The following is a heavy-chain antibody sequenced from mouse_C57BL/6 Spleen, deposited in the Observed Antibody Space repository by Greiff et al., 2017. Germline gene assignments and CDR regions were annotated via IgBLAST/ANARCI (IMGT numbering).Heavy chain of an antibody. D-gene: IGHD4-1*01. CDR1: GFTFSSYA. CDR3: ARESFNWEEMDY. V-gene: IGHV5-4*01. J-gene: IGHJ4*01. Sequence: EVQLVESGGGLVKPGGSLKLSCAASGFTFSSYAMSWVRQTPEKRLEWVATISDGGSYTYYPDNVKGRFTISRDNAKNNLYLQMSHLKSEDTAMYYCARESFNWEEMDYWGQGTSVTVSS. CDR2: ISDGGSYT.